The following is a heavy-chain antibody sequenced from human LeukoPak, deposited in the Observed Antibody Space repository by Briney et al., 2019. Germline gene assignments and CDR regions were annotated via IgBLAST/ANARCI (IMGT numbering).Heavy chain of an antibody. Sequence: SETLSLACTVSGGSISSSSYYWGWIRQPPGKGLEWIGSIYYSGSTYYNPPLKSRVTISVDASKNQFSLELSSVTAADTAVYYCARQGRGGNRNFDYWGQGTLVTVSS. CDR2: IYYSGST. J-gene: IGHJ4*02. CDR3: ARQGRGGNRNFDY. CDR1: GGSISSSSYY. D-gene: IGHD1-14*01. V-gene: IGHV4-39*01.